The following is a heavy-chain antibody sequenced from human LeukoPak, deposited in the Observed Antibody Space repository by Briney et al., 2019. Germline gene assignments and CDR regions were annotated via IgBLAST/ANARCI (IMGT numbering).Heavy chain of an antibody. CDR1: GGTLSSYA. Sequence: GASVKVSCKASGGTLSSYAISWVRQAPGQGLGWMGGIIPIFGTANYAQKFQGRVTITTDESTSTAYMELSSLRSEDTAVYYCARDSGTGTPQMAFDIWGQGTTVTVSS. CDR2: IIPIFGTA. CDR3: ARDSGTGTPQMAFDI. D-gene: IGHD1-7*01. J-gene: IGHJ3*02. V-gene: IGHV1-69*05.